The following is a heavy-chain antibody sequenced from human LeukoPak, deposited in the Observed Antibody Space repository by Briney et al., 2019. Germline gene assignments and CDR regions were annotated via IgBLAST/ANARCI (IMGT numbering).Heavy chain of an antibody. CDR1: GFTFSNYW. V-gene: IGHV3-7*01. J-gene: IGHJ4*02. CDR2: IKQDGSEK. Sequence: GGSLRLSCAASGFTFSNYWMSWVRQAPGKGLEWVASIKQDGSEKYCVDSVKGRFTISRDNAKTSLYLQMNSLRAEDTAVYYCAREPRVIGTTTVKATVDYWGQGTLVTVSS. CDR3: AREPRVIGTTTVKATVDY. D-gene: IGHD1-1*01.